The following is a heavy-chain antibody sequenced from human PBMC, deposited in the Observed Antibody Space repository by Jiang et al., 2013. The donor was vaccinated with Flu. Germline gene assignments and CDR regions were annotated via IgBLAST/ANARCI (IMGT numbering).Heavy chain of an antibody. Sequence: GLVKPSGTLSLTCAVYGASISSSTWWSWVRQPPGKGLEWIGEIYQSGRTNYNPSLKSRVTISVDKSKNQFSLKLSSVTAADTAVYYCASLAGGWELLAFDIWGQGTMVTVSS. V-gene: IGHV4-4*02. CDR3: ASLAGGWELLAFDI. J-gene: IGHJ3*02. CDR2: IYQSGRT. CDR1: GASISSSTW. D-gene: IGHD1-26*01.